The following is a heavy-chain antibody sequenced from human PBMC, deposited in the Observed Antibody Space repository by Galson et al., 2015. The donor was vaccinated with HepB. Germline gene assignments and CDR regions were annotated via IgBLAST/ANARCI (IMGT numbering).Heavy chain of an antibody. CDR1: GYSISSGYY. Sequence: LSLTCAVSGYSISSGYYWGWIRQPPGKGLEWIGSIYHSGSTYYNPSLKSRVTISVDTSKNQFSLKLSSVTAADTAVYYCARDGRIAVAGNVVGMDVWGQGTTVTVSS. CDR3: ARDGRIAVAGNVVGMDV. V-gene: IGHV4-38-2*02. CDR2: IYHSGST. D-gene: IGHD6-19*01. J-gene: IGHJ6*02.